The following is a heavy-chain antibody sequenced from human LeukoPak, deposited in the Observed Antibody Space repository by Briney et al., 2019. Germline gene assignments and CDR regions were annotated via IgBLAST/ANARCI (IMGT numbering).Heavy chain of an antibody. CDR1: GGSFSGYY. V-gene: IGHV4-34*01. D-gene: IGHD1-1*01. CDR3: ASINWNDFDAFDI. J-gene: IGHJ3*02. CDR2: INHSGST. Sequence: SETLSLTCAVYGGSFSGYYWSWICQPPGKGLEWIGEINHSGSTNYNPSLKSRVTISVDTSKNQFSLKLSSVTAADTAVYYCASINWNDFDAFDIWGQGTMVTVSS.